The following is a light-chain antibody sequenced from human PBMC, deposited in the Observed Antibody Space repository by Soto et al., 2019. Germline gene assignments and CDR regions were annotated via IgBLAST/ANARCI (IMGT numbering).Light chain of an antibody. V-gene: IGKV1-39*01. CDR1: QYLSTC. CDR2: DAS. CDR3: QQSYSTPT. Sequence: MHMTHSPSSLSASLCYRFTITFRASQYLSTCLNWYQQKPGNAPNLLIYDASRLQSGVPSWFSGSGSGTDFTLTITSLQPEDFGTYYCQQSYSTPTFGQGTRLEIK. J-gene: IGKJ5*01.